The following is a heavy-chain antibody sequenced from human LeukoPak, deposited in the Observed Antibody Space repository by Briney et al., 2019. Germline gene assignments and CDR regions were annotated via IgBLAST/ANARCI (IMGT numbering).Heavy chain of an antibody. CDR3: ARALYYYDPSGYDPNSRTFDY. D-gene: IGHD3-22*01. CDR1: GYTFTGYY. CDR2: INPNSGVT. Sequence: ASVKVSCKASGYTFTGYYMHWVRQAPGQGLEWRGWINPNSGVTNSIQEFQGRVTMTRDTSINTAYMEVSSLRSDDTAVYYCARALYYYDPSGYDPNSRTFDYWGQGTLVTVSS. J-gene: IGHJ4*02. V-gene: IGHV1-2*02.